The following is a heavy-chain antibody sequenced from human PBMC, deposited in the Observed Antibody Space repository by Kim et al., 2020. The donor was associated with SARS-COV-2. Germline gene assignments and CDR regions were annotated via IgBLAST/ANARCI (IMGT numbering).Heavy chain of an antibody. J-gene: IGHJ4*02. V-gene: IGHV1-18*01. D-gene: IGHD3-22*01. CDR1: GYTFTSYG. CDR3: ARDLPNYYVSSGYSPDY. CDR2: ISAYNGNT. Sequence: ASVKVSCKASGYTFTSYGISWVRQAPGQGLEWMGWISAYNGNTNYAQKLQGRVTMTTDTSTSTAYMELRSLRSDDTAVYYCARDLPNYYVSSGYSPDYWGQGTLVTVSS.